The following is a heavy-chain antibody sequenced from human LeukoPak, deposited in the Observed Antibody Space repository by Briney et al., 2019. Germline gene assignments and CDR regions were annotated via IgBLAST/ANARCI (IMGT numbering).Heavy chain of an antibody. Sequence: PSETLSLTCTVSGGSISSSSYYWGWIRQPPGKGLEWIGSIYYSGSTYYNPSLKSRVTISVDTSKNQFSLKLSSVTAADTAVYYCARELGYSYLYNWFDPWGQGTLVTVSS. J-gene: IGHJ5*02. CDR2: IYYSGST. D-gene: IGHD5-18*01. V-gene: IGHV4-39*07. CDR3: ARELGYSYLYNWFDP. CDR1: GGSISSSSYY.